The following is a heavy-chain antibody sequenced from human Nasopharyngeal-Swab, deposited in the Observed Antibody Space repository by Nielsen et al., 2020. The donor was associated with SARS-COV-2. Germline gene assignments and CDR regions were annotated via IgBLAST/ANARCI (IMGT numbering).Heavy chain of an antibody. CDR1: GFTVSSNY. CDR3: ARALEYSSSSWDY. Sequence: ESLTISCAASGFTVSSNYMSWVRQAPGKGLEWVSVIYSGGTTYYADSVKGRFTISRDNSKNTLYLQMNSLRAEDTAVYYCARALEYSSSSWDYWGQGTLVTVSS. CDR2: IYSGGTT. V-gene: IGHV3-53*01. J-gene: IGHJ4*02. D-gene: IGHD6-6*01.